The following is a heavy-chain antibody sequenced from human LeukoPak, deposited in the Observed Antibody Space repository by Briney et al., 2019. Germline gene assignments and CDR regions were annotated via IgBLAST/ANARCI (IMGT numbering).Heavy chain of an antibody. J-gene: IGHJ6*02. CDR1: GFTFSSYG. D-gene: IGHD1-26*01. Sequence: GGSLRLSCAASGFTFSSYGMHWVRQAPGKGLEWVAVIWYDGSNKYYADSVKGRFTISRDNSKNTLYLQMNSLRAEDTAVYYCARDWETGASYYYGVDVWGQGTTVTVSS. CDR2: IWYDGSNK. V-gene: IGHV3-33*01. CDR3: ARDWETGASYYYGVDV.